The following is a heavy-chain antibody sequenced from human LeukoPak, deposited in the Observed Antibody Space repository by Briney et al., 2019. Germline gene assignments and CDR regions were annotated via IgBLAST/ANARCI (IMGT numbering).Heavy chain of an antibody. V-gene: IGHV1-58*02. CDR1: GFTFTTSA. CDR3: AAALVGTRFDP. Sequence: ASVKVSCKASGFTFTTSAMQWVRQARGQRLEWIGWMVAGSGNTNYAQKFQERVTVTRDMSTSTAYMELSSLRSEDTAVYYCAAALVGTRFDPWGQGTLVTVSS. J-gene: IGHJ5*02. CDR2: MVAGSGNT. D-gene: IGHD1-26*01.